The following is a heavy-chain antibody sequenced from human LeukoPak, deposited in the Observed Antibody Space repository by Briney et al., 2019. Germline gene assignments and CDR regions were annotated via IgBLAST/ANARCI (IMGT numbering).Heavy chain of an antibody. CDR1: GFTFSSYG. D-gene: IGHD2-2*01. Sequence: PGGSLRLSCAASGFTFSSYGMHWVRQAPGKGLEWVAFIRFDGSIKYYAESVKGRFTISRDNSKNTLYVQMNSLRVDDTAVYYCAREQVVVGRGYYGMDVWGQGTTVTVSS. J-gene: IGHJ6*02. CDR3: AREQVVVGRGYYGMDV. V-gene: IGHV3-30*02. CDR2: IRFDGSIK.